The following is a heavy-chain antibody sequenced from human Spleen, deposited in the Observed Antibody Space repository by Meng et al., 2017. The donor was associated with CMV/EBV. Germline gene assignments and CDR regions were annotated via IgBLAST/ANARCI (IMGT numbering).Heavy chain of an antibody. J-gene: IGHJ4*02. CDR2: IYYSGST. CDR3: ARDYFDTSGYYRRFDY. Sequence: GSLRLSCTVSGGSVSSGSYYWSWIRQPPGKGLEWIGYIYYSGSTNYNPSLKSRVTISVDTSKNQFSLKLSSVTAADTAVYYCARDYFDTSGYYRRFDYWGQGILVTVSS. CDR1: GGSVSSGSYY. V-gene: IGHV4-61*01. D-gene: IGHD3-22*01.